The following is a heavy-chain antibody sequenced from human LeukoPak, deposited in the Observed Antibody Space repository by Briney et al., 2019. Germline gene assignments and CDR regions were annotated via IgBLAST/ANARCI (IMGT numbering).Heavy chain of an antibody. D-gene: IGHD3-22*01. CDR1: GGSFSGYY. CDR3: ARGRDYDSSGYYGDV. V-gene: IGHV4-34*01. J-gene: IGHJ6*02. Sequence: PSETLSLTCAVYGGSFSGYYWSWFRQPPGKGREWSGEINHSGSTNYNPSLKSRVTISVDTSKNQFSLKLSSVTAADTAVYYCARGRDYDSSGYYGDVWGQGTTVTVSS. CDR2: INHSGST.